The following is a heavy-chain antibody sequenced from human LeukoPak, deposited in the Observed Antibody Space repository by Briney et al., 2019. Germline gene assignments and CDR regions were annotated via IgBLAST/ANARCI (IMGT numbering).Heavy chain of an antibody. CDR1: GFTFSSCA. D-gene: IGHD5-12*01. Sequence: PGGSLRLSCAASGFTFSSCAMSWVRQAPGKGLEWVSAISGSGGSTYYADSVKGRFTISRDNSKNTLYLQMNSLRAEDTAVYYCAKDKYSGYDEAFDYWGQGTLVTVSS. CDR3: AKDKYSGYDEAFDY. J-gene: IGHJ4*02. V-gene: IGHV3-23*01. CDR2: ISGSGGST.